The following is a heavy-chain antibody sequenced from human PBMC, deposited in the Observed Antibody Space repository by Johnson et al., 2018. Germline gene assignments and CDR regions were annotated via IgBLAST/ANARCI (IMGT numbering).Heavy chain of an antibody. Sequence: VQLVQCGGGLVQPGGSLRLSCAASGFTFSSYWMSWVRQAPGKGLEWVAKIKHDGSEKYYGESVKGRFNISRDNAKNSLDLHMNSRSAEDTDLYYCARGGKVEQWLVPYACDIWGQGTMVTVSS. CDR2: IKHDGSEK. V-gene: IGHV3-7*01. J-gene: IGHJ3*02. CDR3: ARGGKVEQWLVPYACDI. D-gene: IGHD6-19*01. CDR1: GFTFSSYW.